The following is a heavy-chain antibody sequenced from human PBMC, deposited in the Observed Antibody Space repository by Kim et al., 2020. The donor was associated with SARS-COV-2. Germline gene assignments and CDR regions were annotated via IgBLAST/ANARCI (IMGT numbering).Heavy chain of an antibody. V-gene: IGHV3-7*01. CDR3: ASQGWLGSPGY. Sequence: GGSLRLSCAASGFTFSSYWMGWVRQAPGKGLEWVANIKQDGSEKYYVDSVKGRFTISRDNAKNSLYLQMNSLRAEDTAVYYCASQGWLGSPGYWGQGTLVTVSS. CDR1: GFTFSSYW. J-gene: IGHJ4*02. CDR2: IKQDGSEK. D-gene: IGHD5-12*01.